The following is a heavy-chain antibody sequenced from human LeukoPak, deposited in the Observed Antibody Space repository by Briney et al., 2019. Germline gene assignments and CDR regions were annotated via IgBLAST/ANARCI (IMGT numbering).Heavy chain of an antibody. V-gene: IGHV6-1*01. D-gene: IGHD6-19*01. CDR2: TYYRSKWYD. J-gene: IGHJ5*01. CDR1: GDSVSIKNGA. CDR3: ARDLGTSGWYTFDF. Sequence: SQTLSLTCAISGDSVSIKNGAWNWIRQSPSRGLEWLGRTYYRSKWYDEYADSVKGRVTNSPDTSKNQFSLHVYSVTPEDTAVYYCARDLGTSGWYTFDFWGQGTLVTVSS.